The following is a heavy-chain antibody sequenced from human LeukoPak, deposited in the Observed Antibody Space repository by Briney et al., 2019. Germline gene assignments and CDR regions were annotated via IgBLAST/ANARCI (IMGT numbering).Heavy chain of an antibody. V-gene: IGHV4-59*08. J-gene: IGHJ4*02. CDR2: IYYSGST. Sequence: SETLFLTCTVSGGSISSYYWSWIRQPPGKGLEWIGYIYYSGSTNYNPSLKSRVTISVDTSKNQFSLKLSSVTAADTAVYYCARLAVSGGGPFDYWGQGTLVTVSS. D-gene: IGHD6-19*01. CDR3: ARLAVSGGGPFDY. CDR1: GGSISSYY.